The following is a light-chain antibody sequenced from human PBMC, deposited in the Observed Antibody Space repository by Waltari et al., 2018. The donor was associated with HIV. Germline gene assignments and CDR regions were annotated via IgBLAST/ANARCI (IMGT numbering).Light chain of an antibody. Sequence: SYELTQPPSVSVSPGQTASITCSGDKLGDKYACWYQQKPGQSPVLVIYQDSKRPSGIPERVSGSNSGSPATLTIRGTQAMDEADYYCQAWDSSTGLYVFGTGTKVTVL. CDR3: QAWDSSTGLYV. CDR2: QDS. J-gene: IGLJ1*01. V-gene: IGLV3-1*01. CDR1: KLGDKY.